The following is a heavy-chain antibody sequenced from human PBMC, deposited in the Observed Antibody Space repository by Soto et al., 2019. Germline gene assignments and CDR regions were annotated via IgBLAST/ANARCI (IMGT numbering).Heavy chain of an antibody. J-gene: IGHJ4*02. Sequence: SLTCAVYGGSFSGYYWSWIRQPPGKGLEWIGEINHSGSTNYNPSLKSRVTISVDTSKNQFSLKLSSVTAADTAVYYCARGKAIAAAGTPFDYWGQGTLVTVSS. CDR3: ARGKAIAAAGTPFDY. V-gene: IGHV4-34*01. CDR2: INHSGST. D-gene: IGHD6-13*01. CDR1: GGSFSGYY.